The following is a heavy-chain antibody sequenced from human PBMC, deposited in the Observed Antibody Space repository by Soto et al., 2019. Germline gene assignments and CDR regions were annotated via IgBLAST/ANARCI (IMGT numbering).Heavy chain of an antibody. Sequence: QITLKESGPTLVKPTQTLTLTCSFSGFSLSAVGVGVGWIRQPPGKALEWLALIYWDDDKRYSPSLKSRLTITKDTSTNQVVLAMTNSDPVDTATYYCAHALDWGEGRFDYWGQGTLVTVSS. J-gene: IGHJ4*02. CDR3: AHALDWGEGRFDY. V-gene: IGHV2-5*02. D-gene: IGHD7-27*01. CDR2: IYWDDDK. CDR1: GFSLSAVGVG.